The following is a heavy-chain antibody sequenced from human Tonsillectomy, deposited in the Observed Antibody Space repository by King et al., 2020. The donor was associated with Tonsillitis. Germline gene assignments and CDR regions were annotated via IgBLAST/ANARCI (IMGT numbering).Heavy chain of an antibody. J-gene: IGHJ6*02. V-gene: IGHV3-53*04. D-gene: IGHD5-18*01. CDR1: GFTVSSNY. CDR3: ARWAVVPPPWDYGMDV. CDR2: IYSGGST. Sequence: VQLVESGGGLVQPGGSLRLSCAASGFTVSSNYMSWVRQAPGKGLEWVSVIYSGGSTYYADSVKGRFTISRHNSKNTLYLQMNSLRAEDTAVYYCARWAVVPPPWDYGMDVCGQGTPVTVSS.